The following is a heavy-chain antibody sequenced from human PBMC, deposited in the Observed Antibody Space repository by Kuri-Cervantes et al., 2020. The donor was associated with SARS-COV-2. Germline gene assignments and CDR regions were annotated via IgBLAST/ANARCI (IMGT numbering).Heavy chain of an antibody. D-gene: IGHD2-2*01. CDR3: AGNIVVVPAAIGNDAFDI. V-gene: IGHV4-39*07. CDR1: GGSISSSSYY. CDR2: IYHSGST. J-gene: IGHJ3*02. Sequence: SETLSLTCTVSGGSISSSSYYWGWIRQPPGKGLEWIGSIYHSGSTYYNPSLKSRVTISVDTSKNQFSLKLSSVTAADTAVYYCAGNIVVVPAAIGNDAFDIWGQGTMVTVSS.